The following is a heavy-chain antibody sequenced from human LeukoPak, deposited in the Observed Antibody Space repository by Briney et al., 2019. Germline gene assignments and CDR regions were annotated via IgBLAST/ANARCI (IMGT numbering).Heavy chain of an antibody. V-gene: IGHV1-18*01. D-gene: IGHD3-16*01. CDR2: ISANNGNT. Sequence: GASVKVSCKASGYTFTAYGISWVRQAPGQGLEWMGWISANNGNTNYAQKVQGRVTMTRDTSTSTAYKELRSLRYDDTAVYYCSRDDGPFGGVRFDHWGQGTLVTVSS. CDR3: SRDDGPFGGVRFDH. J-gene: IGHJ4*02. CDR1: GYTFTAYG.